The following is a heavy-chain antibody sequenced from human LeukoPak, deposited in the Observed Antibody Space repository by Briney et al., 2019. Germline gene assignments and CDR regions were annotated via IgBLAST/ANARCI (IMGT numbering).Heavy chain of an antibody. D-gene: IGHD3-22*01. V-gene: IGHV1-69*04. CDR2: IIPILGIA. CDR1: GGTFSSYA. Sequence: ASVKVSCKASGGTFSSYAISWVRQAPGQGLEWMGRIIPILGIANYAQKFQGRVTITADKSTSTAYMELSSLRSEDTAVYYCASSLFYDSSGHPGHYWGQGTLVTVSS. CDR3: ASSLFYDSSGHPGHY. J-gene: IGHJ4*02.